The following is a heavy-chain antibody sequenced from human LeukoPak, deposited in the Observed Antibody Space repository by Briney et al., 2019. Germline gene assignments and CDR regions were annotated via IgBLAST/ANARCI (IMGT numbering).Heavy chain of an antibody. CDR1: GGSISSYY. J-gene: IGHJ4*02. Sequence: SETLSLTRTVSGGSISSYYWSWIRQPPGKGLEWIGYIYTSGSTNYNPSLKSRVTISVDTSKNQFSLKLSSVTAADTAVYYCARHGRFGELLYLFDYWGQGTLVTVSS. V-gene: IGHV4-4*09. CDR2: IYTSGST. CDR3: ARHGRFGELLYLFDY. D-gene: IGHD3-10*01.